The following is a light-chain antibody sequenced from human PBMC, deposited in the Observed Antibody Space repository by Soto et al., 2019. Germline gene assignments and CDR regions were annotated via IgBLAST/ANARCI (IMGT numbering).Light chain of an antibody. J-gene: IGKJ4*01. CDR2: DAS. V-gene: IGKV3-11*01. CDR1: RSVSSY. CDR3: QQFSSYPLT. Sequence: PGESATLSCRASRSVSSYLAWYQQKPGQAPRLLIYDASNRATGIPARFSGSGSGTDFTLTISRLEPEDFAVYYCQQFSSYPLTFGGGTKVDIK.